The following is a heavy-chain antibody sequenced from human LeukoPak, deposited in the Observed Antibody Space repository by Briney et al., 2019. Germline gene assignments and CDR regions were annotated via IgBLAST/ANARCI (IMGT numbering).Heavy chain of an antibody. CDR1: GYTFTGYY. V-gene: IGHV1-18*04. J-gene: IGHJ4*02. Sequence: ASVKVSCKASGYTFTGYYMHWVRQAPGQGLEWMGWISAYNGDTNFAQKLQGRVTMTTDTSTSTAFMELRSLRSDDTAVYYCARVDGYFDFDYWGQGTLVTVSS. CDR3: ARVDGYFDFDY. CDR2: ISAYNGDT. D-gene: IGHD5-24*01.